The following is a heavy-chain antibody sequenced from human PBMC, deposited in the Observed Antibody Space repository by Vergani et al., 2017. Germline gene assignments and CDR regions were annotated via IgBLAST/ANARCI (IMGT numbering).Heavy chain of an antibody. CDR1: GGTFSSYA. CDR2: IIPIFGTA. V-gene: IGHV1-69*06. D-gene: IGHD3-9*01. CDR3: ARDDWGGYYFDY. J-gene: IGHJ4*02. Sequence: QVQLVQSGAEVKKPGASVKVSCKASGGTFSSYAISWVRQAPGQGLEWMGGIIPIFGTANYAQKFQGRVTMTRDTSISTAYMELSRLRSDDTAVYYCARDDWGGYYFDYWGQGTLVTVSS.